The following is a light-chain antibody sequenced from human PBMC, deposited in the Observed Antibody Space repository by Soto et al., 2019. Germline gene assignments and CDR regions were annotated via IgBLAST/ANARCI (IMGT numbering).Light chain of an antibody. Sequence: EIVLTQSPGTLSLSPGERATLSCRASQSVSSSYLAWYQQKPGQAPRLLIYGASSRATGIPDRFSGSGSGTDVTFTISRLEPEDFAVYYCQQYGSSPTLGQGTKVEIK. V-gene: IGKV3-20*01. CDR2: GAS. CDR1: QSVSSSY. J-gene: IGKJ1*01. CDR3: QQYGSSPT.